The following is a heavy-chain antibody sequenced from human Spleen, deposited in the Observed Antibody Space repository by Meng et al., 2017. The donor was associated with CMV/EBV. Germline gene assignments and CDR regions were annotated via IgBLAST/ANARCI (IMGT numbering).Heavy chain of an antibody. D-gene: IGHD6-13*01. V-gene: IGHV1-69*10. CDR1: GYNLIELS. CDR2: IIPILGIA. J-gene: IGHJ4*02. Sequence: SVKVSCKVSGYNLIELSMQWVRQAPGKGLEWMGGIIPILGIANYAQKFQGRVTITADKSTSTAYMELSSLRSEDTAVYYCARDAGGSSPSDYWGQGTLVTVSS. CDR3: ARDAGGSSPSDY.